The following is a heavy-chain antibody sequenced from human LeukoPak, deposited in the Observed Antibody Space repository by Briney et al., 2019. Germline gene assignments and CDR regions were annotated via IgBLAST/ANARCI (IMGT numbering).Heavy chain of an antibody. D-gene: IGHD2-21*02. J-gene: IGHJ4*02. V-gene: IGHV3-23*01. Sequence: GGSLRLSCAASGFTFTSYAMNWVRQAPGQGLEWVSTVSGIGQTTDYSDSVKGRFTISRDSSKSTLYLQMNSLRAEDTAVYYCARDDAVTASLDYWGQGTLVTVSS. CDR1: GFTFTSYA. CDR2: VSGIGQTT. CDR3: ARDDAVTASLDY.